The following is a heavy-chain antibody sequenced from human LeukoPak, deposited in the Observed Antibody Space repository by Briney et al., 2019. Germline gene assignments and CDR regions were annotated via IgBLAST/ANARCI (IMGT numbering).Heavy chain of an antibody. J-gene: IGHJ6*03. CDR3: ARSRGYYYYYMDV. V-gene: IGHV4-59*01. CDR1: GGSISSYY. Sequence: SETLSLTCTVSGGSISSYYWSWIRQPPGKGLEWIGYIYYSGSTNYNPSLKSRVTISVDTSKNQFSLKLSSVTAADTAVYYCARSRGYYYYYMDVWGKGTTVTVSS. D-gene: IGHD3-10*01. CDR2: IYYSGST.